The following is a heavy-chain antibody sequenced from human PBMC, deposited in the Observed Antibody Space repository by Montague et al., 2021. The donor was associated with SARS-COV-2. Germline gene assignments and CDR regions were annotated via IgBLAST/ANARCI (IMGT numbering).Heavy chain of an antibody. CDR1: GGSISSYY. CDR2: IYYSGST. J-gene: IGHJ6*02. D-gene: IGHD3-3*01. Sequence: SETLSLTCTVSGGSISSYYWSWIRQPPGKGLEWIGYIYYSGSTNYNPSLKSRVTISVDTSKNQFSLKLSSVTAADTAVYYCARLARGKYYDFWSGSHAYPHCYYGMDVWGQGTTVPVSS. CDR3: ARLARGKYYDFWSGSHAYPHCYYGMDV. V-gene: IGHV4-59*08.